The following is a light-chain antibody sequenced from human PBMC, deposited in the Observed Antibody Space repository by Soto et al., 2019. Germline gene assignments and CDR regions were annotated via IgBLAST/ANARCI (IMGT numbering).Light chain of an antibody. CDR3: QYYGNSPLT. V-gene: IGKV3-20*01. J-gene: IGKJ1*01. CDR2: GAF. CDR1: QSVSNNY. Sequence: EIVLTQSPGTLSLSPGERATLSCRASQSVSNNYLAWYQQKPGQAPRLPIYGAFNRATGIPDRFSGGWSGTDCTLTITRLEPEDVAVYYCQYYGNSPLTFGQGTKVDIK.